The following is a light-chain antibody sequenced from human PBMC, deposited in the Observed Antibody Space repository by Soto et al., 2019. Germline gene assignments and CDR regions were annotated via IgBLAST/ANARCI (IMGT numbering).Light chain of an antibody. CDR2: AAT. V-gene: IGKV1-5*01. J-gene: IGKJ1*01. CDR3: QQYNSYSPT. Sequence: DIQMTQSPSTLSASVGDRVTITCRASQSISSWLAWYQQKPGKAPKLLIYAATTLQSGVPSRFSGSGSGTDFTLTISSLHPDDFATYYCQQYNSYSPTFGQGTKVDIK. CDR1: QSISSW.